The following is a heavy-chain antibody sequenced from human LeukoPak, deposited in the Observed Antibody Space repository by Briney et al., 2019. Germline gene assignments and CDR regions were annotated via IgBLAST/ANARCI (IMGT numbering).Heavy chain of an antibody. V-gene: IGHV3-53*01. J-gene: IGHJ6*03. D-gene: IGHD3-10*01. CDR1: GFTVSSNY. Sequence: GGSLRLSCVASGFTVSSNYMSWVRQAPGKGLEWVSVIYSGGSTYYADSVKGRFTISRDNPKNTLYLQMNSLRAEDTAVYYCASGSGSYRTPYYYMDVWGTGTTVTVSS. CDR2: IYSGGST. CDR3: ASGSGSYRTPYYYMDV.